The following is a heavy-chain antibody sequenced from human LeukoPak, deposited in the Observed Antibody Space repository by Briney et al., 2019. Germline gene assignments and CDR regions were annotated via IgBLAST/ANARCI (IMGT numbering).Heavy chain of an antibody. CDR3: ARAGIAAAGKVMDV. D-gene: IGHD6-13*01. Sequence: NPSETLSLTCTVSGGSVSSYYWSWIRQPPGKGLEWIGYIYYSGSTNHNPSLKSRVTISVDTSKNQFSLKLSSVTAADTAVYYCARAGIAAAGKVMDVWGQGTTVTVSS. CDR1: GGSVSSYY. CDR2: IYYSGST. J-gene: IGHJ6*02. V-gene: IGHV4-59*02.